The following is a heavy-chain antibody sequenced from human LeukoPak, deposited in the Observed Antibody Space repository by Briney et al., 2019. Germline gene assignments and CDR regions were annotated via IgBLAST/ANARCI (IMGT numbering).Heavy chain of an antibody. V-gene: IGHV4-34*01. Sequence: PSETLSLTCAVYGGSFSGYYWSWIRQPPGKRLEWIGEINHSGSTDYNPSLKSRVTISVDTSKNQFSLKLSSVTAADTAVYYCARTYYGSGSYAFDIWGQGTMVTVSS. J-gene: IGHJ3*02. CDR2: INHSGST. D-gene: IGHD3-10*01. CDR3: ARTYYGSGSYAFDI. CDR1: GGSFSGYY.